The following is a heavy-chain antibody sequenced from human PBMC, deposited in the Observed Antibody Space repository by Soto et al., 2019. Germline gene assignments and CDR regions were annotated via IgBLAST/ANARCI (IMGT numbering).Heavy chain of an antibody. CDR3: ARYYGSGSYYPDYYYGMDV. CDR2: INPNSGGT. D-gene: IGHD3-10*01. Sequence: ASVKVSCKASGYTFTGYYMHWVRQAPGQGLEWMGRINPNSGGTNYAQKFQGRVTMTRDTSISTAYMELSRLRSDDTAVYYCARYYGSGSYYPDYYYGMDVWGQGTTVTVSS. J-gene: IGHJ6*02. CDR1: GYTFTGYY. V-gene: IGHV1-2*06.